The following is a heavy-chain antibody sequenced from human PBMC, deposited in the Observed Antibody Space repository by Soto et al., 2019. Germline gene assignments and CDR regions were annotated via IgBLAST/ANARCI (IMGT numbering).Heavy chain of an antibody. CDR3: ARWKGSSSFYYYYGMDV. D-gene: IGHD6-6*01. CDR1: GYSFTGYW. CDR2: IYPGDSDT. V-gene: IGHV5-51*01. J-gene: IGHJ6*02. Sequence: PGESLKISCKGSGYSFTGYWIGWVRQMPGKGLEWMGIIYPGDSDTRYSPSFQGQVTISADKSISTAYLQWSSLKASDTAMYYCARWKGSSSFYYYYGMDVWGQGTTVTVSS.